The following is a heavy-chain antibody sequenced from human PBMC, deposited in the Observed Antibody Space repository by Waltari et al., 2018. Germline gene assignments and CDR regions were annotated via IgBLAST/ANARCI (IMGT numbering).Heavy chain of an antibody. CDR2: IIPIFGTA. CDR3: ASLSGGSGSLGDAFDI. V-gene: IGHV1-69*05. D-gene: IGHD3-10*01. Sequence: QVQLVQSGAEVKKPGSSVKVSCKASGGTFSSYAISWVRQAPGQGLEWMGGIIPIFGTANYEQKFQGRVTITTDESTSTAYMELSSLRSEDTAVYYCASLSGGSGSLGDAFDIWGQGTMVTVSS. CDR1: GGTFSSYA. J-gene: IGHJ3*02.